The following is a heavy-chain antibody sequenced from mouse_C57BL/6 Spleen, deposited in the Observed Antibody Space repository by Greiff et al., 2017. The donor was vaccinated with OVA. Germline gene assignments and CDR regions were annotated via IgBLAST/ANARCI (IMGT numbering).Heavy chain of an antibody. CDR1: GFTFSSYA. CDR2: ISSGGDYI. V-gene: IGHV5-9-1*02. D-gene: IGHD2-14*01. CDR3: TQSTRVDYFDY. J-gene: IGHJ2*01. Sequence: EVKVVESGEGLVKPGGSLKLSCAASGFTFSSYAMSWVRQTPEKRLEWVAYISSGGDYIYYADTVKGRFTISRDNARNTLYLQMSSLKSEDTTMYYCTQSTRVDYFDYWGQGTTLTVSS.